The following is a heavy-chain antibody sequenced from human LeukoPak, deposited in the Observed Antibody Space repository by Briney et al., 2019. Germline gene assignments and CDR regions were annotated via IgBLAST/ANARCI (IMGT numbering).Heavy chain of an antibody. CDR1: GFTFSSHD. J-gene: IGHJ4*02. V-gene: IGHV3-21*04. Sequence: GGSLRLSCAASGFTFSSHDMNWVRQAPGKGLEWVSSITTATSSYIYYADSVKGRFTISRDDAKNSLYLQMNSLRAEDTAVYYCARTPNYYYGSGNYYNDWGQGTLVTVSS. D-gene: IGHD3-10*01. CDR3: ARTPNYYYGSGNYYND. CDR2: ITTATSSYI.